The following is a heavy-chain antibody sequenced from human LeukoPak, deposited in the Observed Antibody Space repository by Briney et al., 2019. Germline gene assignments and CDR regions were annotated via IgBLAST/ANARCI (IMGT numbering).Heavy chain of an antibody. V-gene: IGHV3-23*01. Sequence: PGGSLRLSCAASGFTFSSYAMSWVRQATGKGLEWVSAISGSGGSTYYADSVKGRFTISRDNSKNTLYLQMNSLRAEDTAVYYCAKELYDFWSGYPFDYWGQGTLVTVSS. CDR3: AKELYDFWSGYPFDY. D-gene: IGHD3-3*01. CDR1: GFTFSSYA. J-gene: IGHJ4*02. CDR2: ISGSGGST.